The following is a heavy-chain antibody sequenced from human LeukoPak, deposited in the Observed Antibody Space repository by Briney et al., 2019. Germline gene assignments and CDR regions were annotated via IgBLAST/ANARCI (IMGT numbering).Heavy chain of an antibody. Sequence: SETLSLTCTVSGGSISSYYWSWIRQPPGKGLEWIGYIYYSGSTNYNPSLKSRVTISVDTSENQFSLKLSSVTAADTAVYYCARTYGSGSSFYYYGMDVWGQGTTVTVSS. J-gene: IGHJ6*02. CDR2: IYYSGST. CDR3: ARTYGSGSSFYYYGMDV. V-gene: IGHV4-59*01. D-gene: IGHD3-10*01. CDR1: GGSISSYY.